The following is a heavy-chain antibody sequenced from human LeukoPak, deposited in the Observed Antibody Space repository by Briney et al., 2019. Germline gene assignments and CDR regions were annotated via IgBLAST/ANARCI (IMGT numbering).Heavy chain of an antibody. CDR1: GFPFSSYG. CDR3: AKGGYSSGWRNYFDY. J-gene: IGHJ4*02. V-gene: IGHV3-23*01. D-gene: IGHD6-19*01. Sequence: GGSLRLSCAASGFPFSSYGITWVRQAPGKGLEWVSTISATGGSTYYADSVKGRFTISRDNSKDTLYLQMNSLRAEDTAVYYCAKGGYSSGWRNYFDYWGQGTLVTVSS. CDR2: ISATGGST.